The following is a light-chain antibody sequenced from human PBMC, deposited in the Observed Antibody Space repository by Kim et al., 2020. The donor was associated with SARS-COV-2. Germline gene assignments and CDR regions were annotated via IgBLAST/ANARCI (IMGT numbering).Light chain of an antibody. CDR1: TLPEKP. CDR3: QSADGSGTYV. J-gene: IGLJ1*01. CDR2: KDN. Sequence: SPGQTARITCSGDTLPEKPTYWYQQKSGQAPLLVIYKDNGRPSGIPGRFSGSSSGTTVTLTISGVQAEDDADYYCQSADGSGTYVFGTGTKVTVL. V-gene: IGLV3-25*03.